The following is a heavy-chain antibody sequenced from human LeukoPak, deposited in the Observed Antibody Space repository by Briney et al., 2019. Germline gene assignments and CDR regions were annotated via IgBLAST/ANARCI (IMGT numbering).Heavy chain of an antibody. CDR2: ISSGSSYI. CDR1: GFTFSSYS. J-gene: IGHJ6*02. Sequence: GGSLRLSCAASGFTFSSYSMNWVRQAPGKGLEWVSSISSGSSYIYYADSVKGRFTISRDNAKNSLYLQMNSLRAEDTAVYYCARSFYDFWSGYPWDYYYGMDVWGQGTTVTVSS. V-gene: IGHV3-21*01. D-gene: IGHD3-3*01. CDR3: ARSFYDFWSGYPWDYYYGMDV.